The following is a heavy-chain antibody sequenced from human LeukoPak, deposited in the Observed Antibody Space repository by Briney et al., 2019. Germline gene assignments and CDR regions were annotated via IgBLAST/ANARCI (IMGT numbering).Heavy chain of an antibody. CDR1: GGSISSSSYY. D-gene: IGHD3-22*01. Sequence: PSETLSLTCTVSGGSISSSSYYWGWIRQPPGKGLAWIGSIYYSGSTYYNPSLKSRVTISVDTSKNQFSLKLSSVTAADTAVYYCAREGVDYDSSGYYDYWGQGTLVTVSS. V-gene: IGHV4-39*02. J-gene: IGHJ4*02. CDR3: AREGVDYDSSGYYDY. CDR2: IYYSGST.